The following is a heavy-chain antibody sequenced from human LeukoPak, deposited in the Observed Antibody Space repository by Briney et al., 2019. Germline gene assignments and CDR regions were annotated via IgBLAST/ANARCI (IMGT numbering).Heavy chain of an antibody. J-gene: IGHJ1*01. D-gene: IGHD2-15*01. V-gene: IGHV4-34*01. CDR2: IDNRGST. CDR3: ARRYCTGGSCYDFQQ. Sequence: PSETLSLTCAVYGGSFSGYYWSWIRQPPGKGLEWIGSIDNRGSTYHNPSLKSRVTISVDTSKNQFSLKLSSVTAADTAVYYCARRYCTGGSCYDFQQWGQGTLVTVSS. CDR1: GGSFSGYY.